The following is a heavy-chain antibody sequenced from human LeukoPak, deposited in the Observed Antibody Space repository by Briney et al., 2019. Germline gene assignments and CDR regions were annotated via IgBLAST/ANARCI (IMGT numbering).Heavy chain of an antibody. CDR2: IGNNFKT. CDR1: GFTFSAFE. D-gene: IGHD5-18*01. Sequence: GGSLRLSCTASGFTFSAFEMHWVRQPTGKALEWVSAIGNNFKTYYLDSVRGRFTISRENGKNSVYLQMNSLRAGDTAVYYCARDLGTDTGYTKRFDLWGRGTLVTVSS. J-gene: IGHJ5*02. CDR3: ARDLGTDTGYTKRFDL. V-gene: IGHV3-13*01.